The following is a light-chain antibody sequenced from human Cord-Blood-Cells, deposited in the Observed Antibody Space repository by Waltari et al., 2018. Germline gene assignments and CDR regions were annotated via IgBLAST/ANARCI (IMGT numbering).Light chain of an antibody. CDR3: CSYAGSFVV. CDR2: DVS. V-gene: IGLV2-11*01. Sequence: QSALTQPRSVSVSPGQSVTISCTGTSSDVGGYNYVSWYQQHPGNAPKLMIYDVSKRPSGVPDRFSGSKSGNTASLTISGLQAEDEADYYCCSYAGSFVVFGGGTKLTVL. J-gene: IGLJ2*01. CDR1: SSDVGGYNY.